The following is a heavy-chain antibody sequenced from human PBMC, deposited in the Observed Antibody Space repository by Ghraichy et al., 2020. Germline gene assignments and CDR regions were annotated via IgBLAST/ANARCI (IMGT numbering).Heavy chain of an antibody. D-gene: IGHD3-3*01. Sequence: TLSLTCIVSGGSISSSTYYWTWIRQPAGKGLEWIGRIYTDGSTNYNPSLTSRVTMSIDTSNNQFSLKLSSLTAADTAVYYCARADNRLRFLEGQDAFDIWGQGTTVTVSS. CDR1: GGSISSSTYY. V-gene: IGHV4-61*02. CDR3: ARADNRLRFLEGQDAFDI. CDR2: IYTDGST. J-gene: IGHJ3*02.